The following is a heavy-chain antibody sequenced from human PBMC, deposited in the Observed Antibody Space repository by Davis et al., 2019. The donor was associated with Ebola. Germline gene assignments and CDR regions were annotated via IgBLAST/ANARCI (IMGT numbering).Heavy chain of an antibody. J-gene: IGHJ2*01. CDR1: AFTFSNAW. CDR3: ARDSLLWFGELRYWYFDL. CDR2: IKSKTDGGTT. Sequence: GGSLRLSCAASAFTFSNAWMNWVRQAPGKGLEWVGRIKSKTDGGTTDYAAPVKGRFTISRDDSKNTLYLQMNSLKTEDTAVYYCARDSLLWFGELRYWYFDLWGRGTLVTVSS. V-gene: IGHV3-15*07. D-gene: IGHD3-10*01.